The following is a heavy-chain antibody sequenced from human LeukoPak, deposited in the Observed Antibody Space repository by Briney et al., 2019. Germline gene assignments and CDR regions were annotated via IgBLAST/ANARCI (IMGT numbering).Heavy chain of an antibody. J-gene: IGHJ4*02. V-gene: IGHV3-21*01. CDR1: GFIFSTYT. CDR3: ARAGIAAAGARGY. Sequence: GGSLRLSCAASGFIFSTYTMNWVRQAPGKGLEWVSSISSSSSYIYYADSVKGRFTISRDNAKNSLYLQMNSLRAEDTAVYYCARAGIAAAGARGYWGQGTLVTVSS. CDR2: ISSSSSYI. D-gene: IGHD6-13*01.